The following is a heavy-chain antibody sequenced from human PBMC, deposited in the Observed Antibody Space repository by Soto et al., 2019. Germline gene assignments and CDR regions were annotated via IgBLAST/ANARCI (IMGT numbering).Heavy chain of an antibody. CDR2: LIHGGST. V-gene: IGHV4-34*12. Sequence: SETLSLTCAIYNSSLGAFHWTWIRQPPGKGLEWIGELIHGGSTNYNPSLKSRVTFSLDTSKSQFSLHVMSVTAADTAVYYCARSLLSYDYVRQTWREVGDSFDVWGRGTSVTVSS. CDR3: ARSLLSYDYVRQTWREVGDSFDV. D-gene: IGHD3-10*02. CDR1: NSSLGAFH. J-gene: IGHJ3*01.